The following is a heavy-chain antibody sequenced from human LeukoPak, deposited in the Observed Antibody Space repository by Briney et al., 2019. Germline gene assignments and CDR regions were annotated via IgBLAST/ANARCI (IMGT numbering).Heavy chain of an antibody. V-gene: IGHV1-8*02. D-gene: IGHD1-1*01. CDR3: ASNPPNTGDFYY. CDR1: GYTFTSYA. CDR2: MSPNSGDT. J-gene: IGHJ4*02. Sequence: WASVKVSCKASGYTFTSYAMNWLRQAPGQGLEWMGWMSPNSGDTGYAQKFQGRVSMTRDTSISTAYMELSSLRSEDTAVYYCASNPPNTGDFYYWGLGSLVTVSS.